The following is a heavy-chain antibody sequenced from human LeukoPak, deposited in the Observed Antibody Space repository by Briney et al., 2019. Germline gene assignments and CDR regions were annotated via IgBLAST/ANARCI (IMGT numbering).Heavy chain of an antibody. Sequence: SETLSLTCTVSGGSISSGSYYWSWLRQPAGKGLEWIGRIYTSGSTTYNSSLKSRVTISLDTSKNHFSLRLSSVTAADTAVYYCARDREVRATGYYFDYWGQGTLVTVSS. J-gene: IGHJ4*02. D-gene: IGHD3-10*01. CDR1: GGSISSGSYY. CDR3: ARDREVRATGYYFDY. V-gene: IGHV4-61*02. CDR2: IYTSGST.